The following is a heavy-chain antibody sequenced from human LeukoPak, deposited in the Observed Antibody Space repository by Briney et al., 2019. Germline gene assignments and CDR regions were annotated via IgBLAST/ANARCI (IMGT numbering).Heavy chain of an antibody. J-gene: IGHJ4*02. CDR1: GDSISSHY. D-gene: IGHD6-19*01. CDR3: ARAQIAVNFYYFDY. CDR2: IYTGGST. Sequence: SETLSLTCTVSGDSISSHYWSWIRQPAGKGLEWIGRIYTGGSTNYNPSLKSRVTISVDKSKNQFSLKLNSVTAADTAIYYCARAQIAVNFYYFDYWGQGTLVTVSS. V-gene: IGHV4-4*07.